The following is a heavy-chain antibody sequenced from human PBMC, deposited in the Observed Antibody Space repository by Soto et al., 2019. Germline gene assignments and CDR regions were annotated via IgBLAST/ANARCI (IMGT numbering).Heavy chain of an antibody. CDR3: ARPEYSSSSYGMDV. V-gene: IGHV3-48*02. D-gene: IGHD6-6*01. J-gene: IGHJ6*02. CDR2: FSSSSSTI. Sequence: PGGSLRLSCAASGFTFSSYSMNWVRQAPGKGLEWVSYFSSSSSTIYYADSVKGRFTISRDNAKNSLYLQMNSLRDEDTAVYYCARPEYSSSSYGMDVWGQGTTVTVSS. CDR1: GFTFSSYS.